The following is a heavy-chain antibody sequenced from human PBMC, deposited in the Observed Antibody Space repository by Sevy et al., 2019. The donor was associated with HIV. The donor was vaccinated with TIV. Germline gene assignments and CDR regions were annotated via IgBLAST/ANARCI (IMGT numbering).Heavy chain of an antibody. CDR1: GHTLSEFA. CDR3: ATTKDYYDSSGYPFDY. D-gene: IGHD3-22*01. Sequence: VSVKVSCKVSGHTLSEFAMHWVRLAPGKGLEWMGTFDPEDGKTLHPQKFQGRVTMTEDTSTDTAYMEVNNLRSEDTAVYYYATTKDYYDSSGYPFDYWGQGTLVTVSS. J-gene: IGHJ4*02. V-gene: IGHV1-24*01. CDR2: FDPEDGKT.